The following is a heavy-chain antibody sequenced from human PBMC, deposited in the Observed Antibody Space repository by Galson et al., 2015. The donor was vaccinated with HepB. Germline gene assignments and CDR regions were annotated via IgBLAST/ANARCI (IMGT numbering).Heavy chain of an antibody. V-gene: IGHV4-31*03. CDR1: GGSISSGGYY. Sequence: TLSLTCTVSGGSISSGGYYWSWIRQHPGKGLEWIGYIYYSGSTYYNPSLKSRVTISVDTSKNQFSLKLSSVTAADTAVYYCAREEGWSTGWFDPWGQGTLVTVSS. CDR2: IYYSGST. D-gene: IGHD6-19*01. CDR3: AREEGWSTGWFDP. J-gene: IGHJ5*02.